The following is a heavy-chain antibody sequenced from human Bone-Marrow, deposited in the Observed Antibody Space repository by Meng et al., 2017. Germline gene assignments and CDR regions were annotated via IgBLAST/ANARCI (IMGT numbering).Heavy chain of an antibody. CDR3: ASGQQLVDFDY. V-gene: IGHV3-33*08. Sequence: GESLKISCAASEFTFSIYAMNWVRQAPGKGLEWVAVIWYDGSNKYYADSVKGRFTISRDNSKNTLYLQMNSLRAEDTAVYYCASGQQLVDFDYWGQGTLVTVSS. D-gene: IGHD6-13*01. CDR2: IWYDGSNK. J-gene: IGHJ4*02. CDR1: EFTFSIYA.